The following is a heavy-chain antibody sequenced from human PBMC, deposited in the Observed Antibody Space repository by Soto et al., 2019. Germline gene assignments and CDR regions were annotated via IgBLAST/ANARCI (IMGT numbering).Heavy chain of an antibody. J-gene: IGHJ6*02. D-gene: IGHD3-10*01. CDR3: AKATPIWFGELLSPYYYYYGMDV. CDR1: GFTFSSYG. Sequence: QVQLVESGGGVVQPGRSLRLSCAASGFTFSSYGMHWVRQAPGKGLEWVAVISYDGSNKYYADSVKGRFIISRDNSKNTLYLQMNSLRAEDTAVYYCAKATPIWFGELLSPYYYYYGMDVWGQGTTVTVSS. CDR2: ISYDGSNK. V-gene: IGHV3-30*18.